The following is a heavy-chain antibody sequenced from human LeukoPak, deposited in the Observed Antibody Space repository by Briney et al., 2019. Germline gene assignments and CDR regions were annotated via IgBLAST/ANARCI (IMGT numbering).Heavy chain of an antibody. CDR2: INPNSGGR. CDR1: GYTFTGYY. CDR3: ARSRGGELLFDY. D-gene: IGHD3-16*01. Sequence: ASVKVSCKASGYTFTGYYMHWVRQAPGHGLEWMGGINPNSGGRNYAQKFQGRVTMTRDTSINTAYMDLSRLRSDDSAVYYCARSRGGELLFDYWGQGTLVTVSS. V-gene: IGHV1-2*02. J-gene: IGHJ4*02.